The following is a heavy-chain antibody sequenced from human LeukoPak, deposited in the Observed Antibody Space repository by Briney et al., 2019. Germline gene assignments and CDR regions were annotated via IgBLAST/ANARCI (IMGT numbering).Heavy chain of an antibody. Sequence: GSLRLSCAASGFTFSSHAMSWVRQAPGKGLEWVLSFSGSGGSTYYADSVKGRFTISRDNSKNTLYLQMNSLRAEDTAVYYCVKDDGWVQYANWGQGTLVTVSS. CDR1: GFTFSSHA. V-gene: IGHV3-23*01. CDR3: VKDDGWVQYAN. CDR2: FSGSGGST. J-gene: IGHJ4*02. D-gene: IGHD5-24*01.